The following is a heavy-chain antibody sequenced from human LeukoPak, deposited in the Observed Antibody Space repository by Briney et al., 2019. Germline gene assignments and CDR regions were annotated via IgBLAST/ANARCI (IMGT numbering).Heavy chain of an antibody. Sequence: ASVKVSCKASGYTFTGYYIHWVRQAPGQGLEWMGRINPDTGGTDYAQKFQGRITMTRDTSITTAYMELSRLTSDDTAMYYCAKVPPSITAAGNWLDPWGQGALSPSPQ. CDR1: GYTFTGYY. J-gene: IGHJ5*02. V-gene: IGHV1-2*06. D-gene: IGHD6-13*01. CDR3: AKVPPSITAAGNWLDP. CDR2: INPDTGGT.